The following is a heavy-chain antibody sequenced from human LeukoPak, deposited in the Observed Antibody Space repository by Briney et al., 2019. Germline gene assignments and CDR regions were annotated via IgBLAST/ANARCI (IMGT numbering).Heavy chain of an antibody. CDR3: ARVTAVAGFTNFDY. CDR1: GGSISTYY. Sequence: PSETLSLTCTVSGGSISTYYRSWIRQPPGKGLGWIGYIYYSGSTNYNPSLKSRVSISADTSKNQFSLKLSSVTAADTAVYYCARVTAVAGFTNFDYWGQGTLVTVSS. J-gene: IGHJ4*02. V-gene: IGHV4-59*01. D-gene: IGHD6-19*01. CDR2: IYYSGST.